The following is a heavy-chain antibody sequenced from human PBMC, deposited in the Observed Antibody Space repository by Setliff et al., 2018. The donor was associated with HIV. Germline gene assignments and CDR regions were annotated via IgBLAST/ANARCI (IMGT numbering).Heavy chain of an antibody. CDR2: IYYTGST. Sequence: SETLSLTCSVSGGSINSGHYYWSWIRHHPGRGLEWIGYIYYTGSTYFNPSLKSRVTLSIDTSKNQFSLKLSSVTAADTAVYYCARDRYAGEIDYWGQGTLVTVSS. CDR3: ARDRYAGEIDY. J-gene: IGHJ4*02. D-gene: IGHD3-10*01. V-gene: IGHV4-31*03. CDR1: GGSINSGHYY.